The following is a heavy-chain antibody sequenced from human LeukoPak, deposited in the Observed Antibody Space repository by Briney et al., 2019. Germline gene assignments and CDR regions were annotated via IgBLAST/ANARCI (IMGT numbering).Heavy chain of an antibody. Sequence: GGSLRLSCAASGFTFDAYAMHWVRQAPGKGLEWVSGISWNSGGMGYAVSVKGRFTISRDNAKNSLYLQMNSLRDEDTALYYCAKDITGGRSSPYFDSWGQGTLVTVSS. V-gene: IGHV3-9*01. CDR2: ISWNSGGM. J-gene: IGHJ4*02. D-gene: IGHD6-6*01. CDR3: AKDITGGRSSPYFDS. CDR1: GFTFDAYA.